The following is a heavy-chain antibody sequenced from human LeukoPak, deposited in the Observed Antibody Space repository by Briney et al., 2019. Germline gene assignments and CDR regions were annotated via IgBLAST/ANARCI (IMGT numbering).Heavy chain of an antibody. V-gene: IGHV1-69*05. D-gene: IGHD1-26*01. CDR2: IIPIFGTA. Sequence: GASVKVSCKASGGTFSSYAISWVRQAPGQGLEWMGGIIPIFGTANYAQKFQGRVTITTDESTSTAYMELSSLRSEDTAVYYCASSEWELKRSYYMDVWGKGTTVTVSS. CDR3: ASSEWELKRSYYMDV. CDR1: GGTFSSYA. J-gene: IGHJ6*03.